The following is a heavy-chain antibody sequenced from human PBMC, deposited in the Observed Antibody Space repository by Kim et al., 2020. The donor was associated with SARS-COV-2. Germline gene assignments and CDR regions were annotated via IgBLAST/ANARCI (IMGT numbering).Heavy chain of an antibody. J-gene: IGHJ6*02. D-gene: IGHD2-21*02. V-gene: IGHV3-48*02. CDR3: ARDGRPCGGDGYYYDMDV. Sequence: KGRCTIARDNAKNSLYLQMNSLRDEDTAVYYCARDGRPCGGDGYYYDMDVWGQGTTVTVSS.